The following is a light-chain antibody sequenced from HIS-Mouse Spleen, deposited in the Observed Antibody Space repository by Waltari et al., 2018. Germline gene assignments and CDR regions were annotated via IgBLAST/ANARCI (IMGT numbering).Light chain of an antibody. J-gene: IGLJ1*01. CDR3: SSYTSSSTLIV. CDR1: SSDVGCYNY. V-gene: IGLV2-14*03. Sequence: QSALTQPASVSGSPGQSITIPCTGTSSDVGCYNYVSWYQQHPGKAPKLMIYDVSNRPSGVSNRFSGSKSGNTASLTISGLQAEDEADYYCSSYTSSSTLIVFGTGTKVTVL. CDR2: DVS.